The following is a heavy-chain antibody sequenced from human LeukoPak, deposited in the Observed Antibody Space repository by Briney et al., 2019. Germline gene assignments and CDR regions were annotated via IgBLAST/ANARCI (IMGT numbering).Heavy chain of an antibody. V-gene: IGHV4-59*08. CDR3: ASSYGSESYHGDYYYGMDV. CDR2: IYYSGST. J-gene: IGHJ6*02. D-gene: IGHD3-10*01. Sequence: PSETLSLTRTVAGGSISSYYWSWIRQPPGKGLEWIGYIYYSGSTNYNPSLKSRVTISVDTSKNQFSLKLSSATAADTAVYYCASSYGSESYHGDYYYGMDVWGQGTTVTVSS. CDR1: GGSISSYY.